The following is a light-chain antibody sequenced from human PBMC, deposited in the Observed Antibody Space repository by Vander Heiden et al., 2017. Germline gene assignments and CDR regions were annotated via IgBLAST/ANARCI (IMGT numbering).Light chain of an antibody. J-gene: IGKJ2*01. CDR2: AVS. CDR3: LQHNSYPFT. V-gene: IGKV1-17*01. Sequence: DTKMTQSPSSMSASVGDRVTIPCRASQGIRDDLGWYQQRPGKAPERLIYAVSSLQSGVPSRFSGSCSGTEFTLTISSLQPEDFATYYCLQHNSYPFTFGQGTKLEIK. CDR1: QGIRDD.